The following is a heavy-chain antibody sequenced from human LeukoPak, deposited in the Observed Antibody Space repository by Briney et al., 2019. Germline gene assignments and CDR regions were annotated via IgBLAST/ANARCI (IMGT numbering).Heavy chain of an antibody. J-gene: IGHJ5*02. CDR1: GGSISGHY. CDR2: IYISGNT. Sequence: SETLSLTCAVSGGSISGHYWSWIRQPPGKGLEWIGYIYISGNTNYNPSLKSRVTISVDTSKNQFSLKLSSVTAADTAVYYCARSGGWLDAWGQGTLVTVSP. D-gene: IGHD1-26*01. V-gene: IGHV4-59*11. CDR3: ARSGGWLDA.